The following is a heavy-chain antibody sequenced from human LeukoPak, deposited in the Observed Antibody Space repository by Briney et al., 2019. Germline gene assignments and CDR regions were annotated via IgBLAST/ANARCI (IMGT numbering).Heavy chain of an antibody. CDR3: ARDPPMSGYAFDI. CDR2: FKSKTDGGTT. V-gene: IGHV3-15*01. Sequence: GGSLRLSCAASGFTFSKAWMSWVRQAPGKGLEWVGRFKSKTDGGTTDYAAPVKGRFIVSRDDSKNTLYLQMNSLRAEDTAVYYCARDPPMSGYAFDIWGQGTMVTVSS. J-gene: IGHJ3*02. D-gene: IGHD3-10*01. CDR1: GFTFSKAW.